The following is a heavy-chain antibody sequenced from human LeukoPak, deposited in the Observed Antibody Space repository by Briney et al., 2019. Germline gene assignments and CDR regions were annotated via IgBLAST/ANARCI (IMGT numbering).Heavy chain of an antibody. CDR3: ARDPDYGDYVLVYYGMDV. D-gene: IGHD4-17*01. CDR2: IGSSGSTI. J-gene: IGHJ6*02. V-gene: IGHV3-11*01. Sequence: GGSLRLSCAASGFTFSDYYRSWNRQAAGKELAWVSYIGSSGSTIYHADSVKRRFTISRDNAKNSLYLQMNSLRAEDTAVYYCARDPDYGDYVLVYYGMDVWGQGTTVTVSS. CDR1: GFTFSDYY.